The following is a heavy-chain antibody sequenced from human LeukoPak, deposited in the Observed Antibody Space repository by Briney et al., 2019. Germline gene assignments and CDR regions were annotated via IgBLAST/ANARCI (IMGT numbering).Heavy chain of an antibody. CDR3: ARAKEYSYAH. V-gene: IGHV4-34*09. CDR2: INHSGST. D-gene: IGHD5-18*01. J-gene: IGHJ4*02. CDR1: GGSFSGYY. Sequence: SETLSLTCAVYGGSFSGYYWSWIRQPPGKGLEWIGEINHSGSTNYNPSLKSRVTISVDTSKNQFSLKLSSVTAADTAVYYCARAKEYSYAHWGQGTLVTVSS.